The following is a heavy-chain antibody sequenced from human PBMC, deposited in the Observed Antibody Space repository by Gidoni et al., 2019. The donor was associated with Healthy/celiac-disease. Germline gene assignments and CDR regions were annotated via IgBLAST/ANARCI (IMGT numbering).Heavy chain of an antibody. Sequence: QVQLVQSGAEVKKPGASVKVSCKASGYTFANYGLTWVRLAPGQGLEWMGWISPYNGKTNYAQKFQGRVTMTTDTSTSTAYMELRSLRSDDTAVYYCARGGDLGIIPAARKDEGWFDPWGQGSLVTVSS. CDR3: ARGGDLGIIPAARKDEGWFDP. D-gene: IGHD2-2*01. CDR2: ISPYNGKT. V-gene: IGHV1-18*01. CDR1: GYTFANYG. J-gene: IGHJ5*02.